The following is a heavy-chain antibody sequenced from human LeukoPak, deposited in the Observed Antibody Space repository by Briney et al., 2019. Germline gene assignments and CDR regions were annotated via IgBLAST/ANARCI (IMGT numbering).Heavy chain of an antibody. Sequence: SETLSLTCTVSGGSINNSYWTWIRQPPGKGLEWIGEINHSGSTNYNPSLKSRVTISVDTSKNQFSLKLSSVTAADTAVYYCARGSNPGIAVAGTRRNNWFDPWGQGTLVTVSS. CDR1: GGSINNSY. CDR3: ARGSNPGIAVAGTRRNNWFDP. J-gene: IGHJ5*02. D-gene: IGHD6-19*01. CDR2: INHSGST. V-gene: IGHV4-34*01.